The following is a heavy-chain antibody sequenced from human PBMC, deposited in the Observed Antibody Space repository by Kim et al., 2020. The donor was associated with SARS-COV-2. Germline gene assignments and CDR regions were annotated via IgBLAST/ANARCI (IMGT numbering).Heavy chain of an antibody. V-gene: IGHV3-13*01. Sequence: GGSLRLSCAASGFTFSSYDMHWVRQATGKGLEWVSAIGTAGDTYYPGSVKGRFTISRENAKNSLYLQMNSLRAGDTAVYYCARSWRYYYGSGSYYQGWYYYGMDVWGQGTTVTVSS. CDR1: GFTFSSYD. D-gene: IGHD3-10*01. CDR3: ARSWRYYYGSGSYYQGWYYYGMDV. CDR2: IGTAGDT. J-gene: IGHJ6*02.